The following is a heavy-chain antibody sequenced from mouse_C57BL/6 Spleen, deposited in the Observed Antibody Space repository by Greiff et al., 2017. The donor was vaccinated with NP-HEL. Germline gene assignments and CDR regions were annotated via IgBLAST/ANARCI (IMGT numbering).Heavy chain of an antibody. CDR1: GYTFTSYT. CDR3: AYGWFAY. CDR2: INPSSGYT. Sequence: VQLVESGAELARPGASVKMSCKASGYTFTSYTMHWVKQRPGQGLEWIGYINPSSGYTKYNQKFKDKATLTADKSSSTAYMQLSSLTSEDSAVYYCAYGWFAYWGQGTLVTVSA. J-gene: IGHJ3*01. V-gene: IGHV1-4*01. D-gene: IGHD1-1*01.